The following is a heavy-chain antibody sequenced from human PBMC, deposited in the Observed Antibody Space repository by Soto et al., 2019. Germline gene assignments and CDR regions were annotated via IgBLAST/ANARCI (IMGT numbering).Heavy chain of an antibody. CDR3: ARGLVARTNYGSDWFDP. CDR1: GGTFSSYT. V-gene: IGHV1-69*02. J-gene: IGHJ5*02. CDR2: IIPILGIA. Sequence: SLKVSCKASGGTFSSYTISWVRQAPGQGLEWMGRIIPILGIANYAQKFQGRVTITADKSTRTAYMALSSLRSEDTAVYYCARGLVARTNYGSDWFDPWGQGTRVTVSS. D-gene: IGHD3-10*01.